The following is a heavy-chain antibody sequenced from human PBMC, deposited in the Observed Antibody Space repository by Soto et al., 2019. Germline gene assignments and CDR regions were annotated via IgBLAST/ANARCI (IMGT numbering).Heavy chain of an antibody. CDR3: ASKVVAATTGRYYYYYGMDV. V-gene: IGHV1-69*13. J-gene: IGHJ6*02. Sequence: SVKVSCKASGGTFSSYAISWVRQAPGQGLEWMGGIIPIFGTANYAQKFQGRVTITADESTSTAYMELSSLRSEDTAVYYCASKVVAATTGRYYYYYGMDVWGQGTTVTVSS. D-gene: IGHD2-15*01. CDR1: GGTFSSYA. CDR2: IIPIFGTA.